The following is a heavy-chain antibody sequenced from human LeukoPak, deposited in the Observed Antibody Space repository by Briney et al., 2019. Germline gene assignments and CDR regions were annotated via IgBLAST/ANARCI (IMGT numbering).Heavy chain of an antibody. CDR1: GGSISSYY. CDR3: ARAAYYYGSGSLDY. V-gene: IGHV4-59*01. J-gene: IGHJ4*02. D-gene: IGHD3-10*01. CDR2: IYYSGST. Sequence: SETLSLTCTVSGGSISSYYWNWIRQPPGKGLEWIGYIYYSGSTNYNPSLKSRVTISVDTSKNQFSLKLSSVTAADTAVYSCARAAYYYGSGSLDYWGQGTLVTVSS.